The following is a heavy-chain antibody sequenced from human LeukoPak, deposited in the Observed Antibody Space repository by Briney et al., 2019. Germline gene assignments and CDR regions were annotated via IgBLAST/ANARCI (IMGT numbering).Heavy chain of an antibody. CDR1: GVSLSSGDYY. J-gene: IGHJ4*02. CDR2: IYYSGST. CDR3: AKVYYYDNSGYRKDYFDY. D-gene: IGHD3-22*01. V-gene: IGHV4-30-4*01. Sequence: QTLSLTCTVSGVSLSSGDYYWSWIRQPPGKGLEWIGYIYYSGSTYYNPSLKSRVTISVDTSKNQFSLKLSSVAAADTAVYYCAKVYYYDNSGYRKDYFDYWGQGTLVTVSS.